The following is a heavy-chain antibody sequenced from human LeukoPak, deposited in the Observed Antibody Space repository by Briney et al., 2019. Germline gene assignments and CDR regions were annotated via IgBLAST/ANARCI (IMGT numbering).Heavy chain of an antibody. J-gene: IGHJ4*02. Sequence: PGGSLRLSCAASGLSFSNYAMSWVRQAPGKGLEWVSVMSGSGATTYYADSVKGRFIISRDNSKNTLYLQMNSLRAEDTAVYYCAKGMAGLRNGVAAADYWGQGTLVTVSS. V-gene: IGHV3-23*01. D-gene: IGHD6-13*01. CDR1: GLSFSNYA. CDR3: AKGMAGLRNGVAAADY. CDR2: MSGSGATT.